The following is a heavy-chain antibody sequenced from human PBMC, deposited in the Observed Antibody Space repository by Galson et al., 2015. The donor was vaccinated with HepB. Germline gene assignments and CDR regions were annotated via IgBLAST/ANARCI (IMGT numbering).Heavy chain of an antibody. Sequence: ETLSLTCAVFGGAFIDYQWTWIRQTPGKGLEWIGEIHHSGSTDYNPSLSSRVSISVDTIKKQFSLRLTSMSAADMGVYYCARGWYYNYMDVWAKGTTVIVSS. CDR2: IHHSGST. D-gene: IGHD6-13*01. J-gene: IGHJ6*03. V-gene: IGHV4-34*01. CDR1: GGAFIDYQ. CDR3: ARGWYYNYMDV.